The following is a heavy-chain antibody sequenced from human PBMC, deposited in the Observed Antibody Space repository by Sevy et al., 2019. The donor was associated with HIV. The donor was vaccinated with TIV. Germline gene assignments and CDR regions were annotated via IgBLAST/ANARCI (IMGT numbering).Heavy chain of an antibody. V-gene: IGHV3-30-3*01. CDR2: IIYDGSKK. J-gene: IGHJ5*02. D-gene: IGHD4-17*01. Sequence: GGSLRLSCAASAFTFSSYAMHWVRQAPGKGLEWVADIIYDGSKKYYADSVKGRFTISRDNSKNTLYLQMNSLRAEDTAVYYCARDQHDYAGNVRTGWFDPWGQGTLVTVSS. CDR3: ARDQHDYAGNVRTGWFDP. CDR1: AFTFSSYA.